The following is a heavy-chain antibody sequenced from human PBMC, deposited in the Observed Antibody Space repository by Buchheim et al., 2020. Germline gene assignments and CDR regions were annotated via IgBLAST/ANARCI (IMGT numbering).Heavy chain of an antibody. D-gene: IGHD6-13*01. CDR1: GYTFTSYD. V-gene: IGHV1-8*01. Sequence: QVQLVQSGAEVKKPGASVKVSCKASGYTFTSYDINWVRQATGQGLEWMGWMDPNSGNTGYAQKFQGRVTMTRNTSISKAYMELSSLRSEDTAVYYWASLSHSSSWLYGRSYGMDVWGQGTT. J-gene: IGHJ6*02. CDR2: MDPNSGNT. CDR3: ASLSHSSSWLYGRSYGMDV.